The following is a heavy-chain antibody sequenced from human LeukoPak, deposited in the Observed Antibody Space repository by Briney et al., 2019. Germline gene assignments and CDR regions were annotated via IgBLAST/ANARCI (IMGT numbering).Heavy chain of an antibody. Sequence: GGSLRLSCAASGFTFSSYAMHWVRQPPGKGLEWVAVISYDGSNKYYADSVKGRFTISRDNSKNTLYLQMNSLRAEDTAVYYCAREPYDSSGYSFDYWGQGTLVTVSS. CDR1: GFTFSSYA. J-gene: IGHJ4*02. V-gene: IGHV3-30-3*01. CDR3: AREPYDSSGYSFDY. D-gene: IGHD3-22*01. CDR2: ISYDGSNK.